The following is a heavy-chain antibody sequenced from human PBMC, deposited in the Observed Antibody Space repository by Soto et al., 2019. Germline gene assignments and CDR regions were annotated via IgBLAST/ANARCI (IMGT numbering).Heavy chain of an antibody. V-gene: IGHV5-10-1*01. Sequence: PGESLKISCKGSGYSFSSFWITWVRQMPGKGLEWMGRIDPSDSYANYSPSFQGHVTFSADKSINTAYLQWSSLKASDTAMYYCGRVRVDKAEGWFDPWGQGTLVTVSS. J-gene: IGHJ5*02. CDR3: GRVRVDKAEGWFDP. D-gene: IGHD5-18*01. CDR2: IDPSDSYA. CDR1: GYSFSSFW.